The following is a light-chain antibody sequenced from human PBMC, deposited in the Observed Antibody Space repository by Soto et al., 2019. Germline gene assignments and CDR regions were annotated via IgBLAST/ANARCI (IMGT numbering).Light chain of an antibody. J-gene: IGKJ3*01. Sequence: EIVLTQSPGTLSLSPGERATLSCRASQSVTSNSLAWYQHKLGQAPRLLIYDASSSATGIPDRFSGSGSGTDFTLTISRLEPEDFAVYFCQQFGTSPGTFGPGTKVDIK. CDR2: DAS. CDR3: QQFGTSPGT. CDR1: QSVTSNS. V-gene: IGKV3-20*01.